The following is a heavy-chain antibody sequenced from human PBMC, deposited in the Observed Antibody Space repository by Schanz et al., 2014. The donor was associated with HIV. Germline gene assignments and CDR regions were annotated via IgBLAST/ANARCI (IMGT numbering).Heavy chain of an antibody. CDR3: ARGFQGFDY. V-gene: IGHV3-30*03. CDR1: GFTFSNYG. D-gene: IGHD3-10*01. Sequence: QVQLVESGGGVVRPGKSLRLSCEASGFTFSNYGMHWVRQAPGKALEWVAVISHDGTNKFYAGSVKDRFTISRDNSKNTLYLQMNSLRAEDTSVYYCARGFQGFDYWGQGTLVTVSS. J-gene: IGHJ4*02. CDR2: ISHDGTNK.